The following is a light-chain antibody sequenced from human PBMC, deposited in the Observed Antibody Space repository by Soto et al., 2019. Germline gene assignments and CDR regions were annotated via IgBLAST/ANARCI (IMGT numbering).Light chain of an antibody. CDR1: QSVSNNY. J-gene: IGKJ5*01. Sequence: EIVLTQSPATLSLSPGERATLSCRASQSVSNNYLAWYQQKPGQAPRLLIYGVSSRATGVPVSFSGSGSGTDFTLTISRLEPEDFAVYYCQQYVSAPITFGQGTRLEIK. CDR2: GVS. CDR3: QQYVSAPIT. V-gene: IGKV3-20*01.